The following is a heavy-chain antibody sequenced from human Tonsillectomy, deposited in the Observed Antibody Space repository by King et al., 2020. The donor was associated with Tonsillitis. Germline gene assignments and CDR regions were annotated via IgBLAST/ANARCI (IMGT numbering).Heavy chain of an antibody. V-gene: IGHV4-34*01. CDR2: INHSGST. CDR3: ARRQQWLVQGFDY. CDR1: GGSFSGNY. J-gene: IGHJ4*02. D-gene: IGHD6-19*01. Sequence: VQLQQWGAGLLKPSETLSLTCAVSGGSFSGNYCNWIRQPPGKGLEWIGEINHSGSTNYNPSLKSRVTVSVDTSKNQFSLKLRSVTAADTAVYYCARRQQWLVQGFDYWGQGTLVTVSS.